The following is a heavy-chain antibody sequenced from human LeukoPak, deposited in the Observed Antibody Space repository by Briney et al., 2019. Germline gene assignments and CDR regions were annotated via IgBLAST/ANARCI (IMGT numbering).Heavy chain of an antibody. D-gene: IGHD4-11*01. CDR1: GFTFSSYS. V-gene: IGHV3-21*01. J-gene: IGHJ4*02. Sequence: PGGSLRLSCAASGFTFSSYSMNWVRQAPGKGLGWVSSINSDSSLMYYAESVKGRFTISRDNARNSLYLQMNSLRAEDTALYYCIRDLFDDYSLDYWGQGALVTVSS. CDR3: IRDLFDDYSLDY. CDR2: INSDSSLM.